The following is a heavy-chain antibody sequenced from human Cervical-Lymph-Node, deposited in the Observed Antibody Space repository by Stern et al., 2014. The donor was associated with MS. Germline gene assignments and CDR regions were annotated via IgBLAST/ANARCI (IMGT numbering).Heavy chain of an antibody. Sequence: EVQLVASGGGLVQPGGSLRLSCVASGFTFRNYAMTWVRQAPGKGLEWVSSIGVSGGNTSYADSVKGRFTISRDNSKNTLYLQISSLRAEDTAVYYCAKDGRQWPVPLYFDYWGQGTLVTVSS. V-gene: IGHV3-23*04. CDR2: IGVSGGNT. D-gene: IGHD6-19*01. CDR1: GFTFRNYA. J-gene: IGHJ4*02. CDR3: AKDGRQWPVPLYFDY.